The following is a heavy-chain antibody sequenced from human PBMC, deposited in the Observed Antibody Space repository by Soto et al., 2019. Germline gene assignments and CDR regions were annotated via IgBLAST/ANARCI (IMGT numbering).Heavy chain of an antibody. D-gene: IGHD3-16*01. CDR1: GGAFRNYI. CDR2: IIPMFATP. CDR3: SRRRLPAGGPDAFDI. V-gene: IGHV1-69*01. J-gene: IGHJ3*02. Sequence: QVQLVQSGAEVKKPGSSVKVSCKSSGGAFRNYIINWVRQAPGQGLEWMGGIIPMFATPTFAQQFQGRLTIIPTDSANPGNLELSSLRSEDTAIFYCSRRRLPAGGPDAFDILGLGTMVTVSS.